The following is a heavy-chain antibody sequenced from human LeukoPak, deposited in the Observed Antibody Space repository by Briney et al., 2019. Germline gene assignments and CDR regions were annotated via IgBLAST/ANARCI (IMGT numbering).Heavy chain of an antibody. D-gene: IGHD2-15*01. J-gene: IGHJ4*02. CDR3: ARENYFAGGGYGADF. Sequence: PSETLSLTCTVSGGSLSSKYWSWIRQPAGKGLEWIGRVHTSGESHYHPSLKTRVTMSADTSKNQFSLRLSSVTAEDTAVYFCARENYFAGGGYGADFWGQGTLVTVSS. CDR1: GGSLSSKY. V-gene: IGHV4-4*07. CDR2: VHTSGES.